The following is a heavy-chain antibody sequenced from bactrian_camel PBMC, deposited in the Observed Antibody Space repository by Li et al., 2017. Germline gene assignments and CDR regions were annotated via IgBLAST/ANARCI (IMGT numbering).Heavy chain of an antibody. V-gene: IGHV3S53*01. Sequence: HVQLVESGGGSVQAGGSLRLSCTASGYTHVYTRYTLAWFRQRPLHEREGVASITSDGIISYADSVQGRFSISLDNDKSTLFLQMNNLKPEDTAMYYCAAGGAGPLCRWRQYCRNGACFPMFGSEQYNHWCQGTQVTVS. CDR2: ITSDGII. CDR1: GYTHVYTRYT. CDR3: AAGGAGPLCRWRQYCRNGACFPMFGSEQYNH. D-gene: IGHD7*01. J-gene: IGHJ4*01.